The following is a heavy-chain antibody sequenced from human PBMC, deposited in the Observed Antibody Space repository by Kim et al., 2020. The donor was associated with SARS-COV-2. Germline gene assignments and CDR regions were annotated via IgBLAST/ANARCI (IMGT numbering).Heavy chain of an antibody. CDR3: AGKDSKWKHDYFEF. D-gene: IGHD1-26*01. V-gene: IGHV3-23*01. J-gene: IGHJ4*02. Sequence: YADSVKGRFTISRDNAKDTLFLQMDSLRADDTAVYSCAGKDSKWKHDYFEFWGKGALVTVSS.